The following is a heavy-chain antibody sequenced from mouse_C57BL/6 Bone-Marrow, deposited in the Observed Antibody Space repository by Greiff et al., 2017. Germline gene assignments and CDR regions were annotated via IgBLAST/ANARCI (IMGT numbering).Heavy chain of an antibody. V-gene: IGHV1-55*01. CDR2: IYPGSGST. D-gene: IGHD2-12*01. CDR1: GYTFTSYW. J-gene: IGHJ3*01. Sequence: QVQLQQPGAELVKPGASVKMSCKASGYTFTSYWITWVKQRPGQGLEWIGDIYPGSGSTNYNEKFKSKATLTVDTSSSTAYMQLSSLTSEDSAVYYCASPVPHYYSPWFAYWGQGTLVTVSA. CDR3: ASPVPHYYSPWFAY.